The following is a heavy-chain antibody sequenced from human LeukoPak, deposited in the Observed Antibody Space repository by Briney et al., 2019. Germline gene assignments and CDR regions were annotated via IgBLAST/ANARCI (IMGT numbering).Heavy chain of an antibody. J-gene: IGHJ4*02. CDR2: INPSGGST. CDR3: ARGGYYYDSSTLDY. Sequence: ASVKVSCKASGDTFTTDYMHCVRQAPGQGLEWMGAINPSGGSTSYAQKFQGRLTMTRDTSTSTVYMDLSSLRSEDTAVYYCARGGYYYDSSTLDYWGQGTLVTVSS. V-gene: IGHV1-46*01. CDR1: GDTFTTDY. D-gene: IGHD3-22*01.